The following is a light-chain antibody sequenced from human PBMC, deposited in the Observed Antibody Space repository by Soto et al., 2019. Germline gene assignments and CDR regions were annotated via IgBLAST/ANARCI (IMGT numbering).Light chain of an antibody. CDR3: QQYSNWSPWT. V-gene: IGKV3-15*01. CDR1: QSVSNN. Sequence: EIVMTQSPATLSVSPGERATLSCRASQSVSNNLAWYQQKPGQAPRLLIYGASTRATGIPVRFSGSGSGTAFTLTISSLQSEDFAVYYCQQYSNWSPWTFGQGTKVEIK. J-gene: IGKJ1*01. CDR2: GAS.